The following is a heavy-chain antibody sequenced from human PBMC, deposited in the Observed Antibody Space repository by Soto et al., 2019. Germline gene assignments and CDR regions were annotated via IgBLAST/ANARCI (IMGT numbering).Heavy chain of an antibody. D-gene: IGHD6-6*01. CDR2: IDSRGRTL. CDR3: ARQAARNYIDS. J-gene: IGHJ4*02. Sequence: GSLRLSCTAPGFTFSDYSMSWIRQAPGKGLEWLAFIDSRGRTLSYADSVKGRFTISRDNAKNSLYLQMHSLRVDDTAVYYCARQAARNYIDSWGQGDVVTVSS. V-gene: IGHV3-11*01. CDR1: GFTFSDYS.